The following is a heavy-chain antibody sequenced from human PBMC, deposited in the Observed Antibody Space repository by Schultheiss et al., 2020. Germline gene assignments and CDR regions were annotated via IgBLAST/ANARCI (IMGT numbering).Heavy chain of an antibody. D-gene: IGHD3-3*01. CDR1: GGSFSGYY. CDR2: IYYSGST. CDR3: TNYDFWSGYYDY. Sequence: SETLSLTCAVYGGSFSGYYWSWIRQPPGKGLEWIGYIYYSGSTYYNPSLKSRVTISVDTSKNQFSLKLSSVTAADTAVYYCTNYDFWSGYYDYWGQGTLVTVSS. V-gene: IGHV4-59*04. J-gene: IGHJ4*02.